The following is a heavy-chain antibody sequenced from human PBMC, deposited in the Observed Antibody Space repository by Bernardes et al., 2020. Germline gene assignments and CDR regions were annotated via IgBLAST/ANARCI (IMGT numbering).Heavy chain of an antibody. V-gene: IGHV3-48*01. D-gene: IGHD3-22*01. CDR1: GFTFSSYS. CDR3: ARESGGSYYYDSSGYFDY. CDR2: ISSSSSTI. Sequence: GGSLRLSCAASGFTFSSYSMNWVRQAPGKGLEWVSYISSSSSTIYYADSVKGRFTISRDNAKNSLYLQMNSLRAEDTAVYYCARESGGSYYYDSSGYFDYWGQGTLVTVSS. J-gene: IGHJ4*02.